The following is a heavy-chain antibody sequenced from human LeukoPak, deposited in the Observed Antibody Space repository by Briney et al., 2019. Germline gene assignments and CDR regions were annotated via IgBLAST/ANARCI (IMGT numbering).Heavy chain of an antibody. J-gene: IGHJ1*01. Sequence: SETLSLTCTVSGGSLSSSSDYWGWIRQPPGKGLEWIGFIYYSGSTYYNPSLKSRVTISVDMSKNQFSLKLTSVTAADTAVYYCARHGDGGPAEYFRHWGEGTLVTVSS. CDR1: GGSLSSSSDY. V-gene: IGHV4-39*01. CDR3: ARHGDGGPAEYFRH. D-gene: IGHD4-23*01. CDR2: IYYSGST.